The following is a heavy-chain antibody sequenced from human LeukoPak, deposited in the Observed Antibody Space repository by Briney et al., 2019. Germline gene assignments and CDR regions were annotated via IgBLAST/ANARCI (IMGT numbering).Heavy chain of an antibody. CDR2: ISWNGGSI. Sequence: SLRLSCAASGFTFDDYAMHWVRQAPGKGLGWVSGISWNGGSIGSADSVQGRFTISRDDAQNSLYLQMNSLRAEDTALYCCAKGGLVRGGYYYYYMDVWGKGTTVTISS. D-gene: IGHD3-10*01. V-gene: IGHV3-9*01. CDR1: GFTFDDYA. CDR3: AKGGLVRGGYYYYYMDV. J-gene: IGHJ6*03.